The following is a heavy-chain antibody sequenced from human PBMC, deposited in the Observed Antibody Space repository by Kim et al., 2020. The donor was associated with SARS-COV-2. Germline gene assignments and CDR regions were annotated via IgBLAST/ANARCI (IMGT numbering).Heavy chain of an antibody. J-gene: IGHJ4*02. D-gene: IGHD3-3*01. Sequence: GESLKISCKGSGYSFTSYWISWVRQMPGKGLEWMGRIDPSDSYTNYSPSFQGHVTISADKSISTAYLQWSSLKASDTAMYYCARQDFWSGYLHPVLDYWGQGTLVTVSS. CDR3: ARQDFWSGYLHPVLDY. CDR2: IDPSDSYT. CDR1: GYSFTSYW. V-gene: IGHV5-10-1*01.